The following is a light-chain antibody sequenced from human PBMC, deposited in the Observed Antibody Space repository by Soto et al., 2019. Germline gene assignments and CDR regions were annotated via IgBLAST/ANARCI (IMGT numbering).Light chain of an antibody. V-gene: IGLV1-40*01. J-gene: IGLJ2*01. CDR1: GSNIGAGYE. Sequence: QAVVTQPPSVSGAPGQRVTISCTGSGSNIGAGYEVHWYQQLPGTAPKLLIYGNNNRPSGVPDRFSGSKSGTSASLAITGLQAEDEADYYCQSYDNSLTGVVFGGGTKLTVL. CDR3: QSYDNSLTGVV. CDR2: GNN.